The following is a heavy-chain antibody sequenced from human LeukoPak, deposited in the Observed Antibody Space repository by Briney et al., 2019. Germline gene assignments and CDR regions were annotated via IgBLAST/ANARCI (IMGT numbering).Heavy chain of an antibody. V-gene: IGHV3-7*03. CDR2: IKQDGSEK. Sequence: GGSLRLSCAASGFSFSTYWMSWVRQAPGKGLEWVANIKQDGSEKYYVDSVKGRFTISRDNAKNSLYLQMNSLRAEDTAVYYCARDPGRRQWLIIRYGMDVWGQGTTVTVSS. CDR3: ARDPGRRQWLIIRYGMDV. CDR1: GFSFSTYW. D-gene: IGHD6-19*01. J-gene: IGHJ6*02.